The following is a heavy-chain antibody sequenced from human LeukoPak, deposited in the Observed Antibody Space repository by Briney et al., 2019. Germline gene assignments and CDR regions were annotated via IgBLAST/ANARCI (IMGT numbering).Heavy chain of an antibody. CDR1: GFTFSDYS. CDR2: INGLSSAI. Sequence: PGGSLRLSCAASGFTFSDYSMNWVRQAPGKGPEWASYINGLSSAIYYADSVKGRFTISRENAKNSLSLQMHSLRDEDTAVYYCTRVGRAPDVVPFDHWGQGTLVTVSS. V-gene: IGHV3-48*02. J-gene: IGHJ4*02. CDR3: TRVGRAPDVVPFDH. D-gene: IGHD2-21*01.